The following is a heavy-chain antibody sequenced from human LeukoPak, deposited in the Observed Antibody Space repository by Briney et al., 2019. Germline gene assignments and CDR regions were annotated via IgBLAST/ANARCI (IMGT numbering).Heavy chain of an antibody. D-gene: IGHD2-2*01. CDR2: IYTSGST. J-gene: IGHJ5*02. CDR1: GGSISSGSYY. Sequence: PSETLSLTCTVSGGSISSGSYYWSWIRQPAGTGLEWIGRIYTSGSTNYNPSLKSRVTISVDTSKNQFSLKLSSVTAADTAVYYCAREIRVVVPAAPTGDWFDPWGQGTLVTVSS. CDR3: AREIRVVVPAAPTGDWFDP. V-gene: IGHV4-61*02.